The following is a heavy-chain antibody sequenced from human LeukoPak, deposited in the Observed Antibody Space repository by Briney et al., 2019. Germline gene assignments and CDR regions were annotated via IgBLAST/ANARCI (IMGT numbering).Heavy chain of an antibody. V-gene: IGHV3-48*03. CDR3: VRVRYCSSTNCHGGWFDP. D-gene: IGHD2-2*01. J-gene: IGHJ5*02. Sequence: GGSLRLSCAASGFAFSNYEMNWVRQAPGKGVEGVSHISASGGSKIYADSVKGRFTISRENGKKSMYLQMNSLGGEDTAVYYCVRVRYCSSTNCHGGWFDPWGQGTLVTVSS. CDR1: GFAFSNYE. CDR2: ISASGGSK.